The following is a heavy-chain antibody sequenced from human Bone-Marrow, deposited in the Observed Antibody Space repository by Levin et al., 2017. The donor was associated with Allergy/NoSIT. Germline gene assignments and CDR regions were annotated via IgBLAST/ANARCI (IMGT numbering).Heavy chain of an antibody. J-gene: IGHJ2*01. D-gene: IGHD3-16*01. CDR1: GFTFGKDA. CDR2: ISYDGRQK. Sequence: GESLKISCSASGFTFGKDAIHWVRQAPGKGLEWIAVISYDGRQKYYADSVKGRFTISRDKSEDNTLSLQMKSLRLGATAVYYCVRRGGDGCDYKITCPYWYFDLWGRGTLVTVSA. V-gene: IGHV3-30-3*01. CDR3: VRRGGDGCDYKITCPYWYFDL.